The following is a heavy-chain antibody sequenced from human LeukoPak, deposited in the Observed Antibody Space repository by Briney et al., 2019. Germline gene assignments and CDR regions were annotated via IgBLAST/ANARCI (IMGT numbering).Heavy chain of an antibody. V-gene: IGHV3-23*01. CDR1: GFTFSSFA. Sequence: GGSLRLSCAASGFTFSSFAMSWVRQAPGKGLEWVSGVSGGGGTTSYADSVKGRFTVSRDNSKNTLCLQMNTLRAEDTAMYYCAKGMSSSWTYNYFDCWGQGTLVTVSS. J-gene: IGHJ4*02. CDR3: AKGMSSSWTYNYFDC. CDR2: VSGGGGTT. D-gene: IGHD6-13*01.